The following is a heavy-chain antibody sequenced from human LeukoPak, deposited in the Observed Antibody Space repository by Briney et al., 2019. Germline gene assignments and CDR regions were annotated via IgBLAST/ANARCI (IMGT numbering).Heavy chain of an antibody. D-gene: IGHD1-1*01. CDR1: GFTFNNYA. CDR2: INGGDNGDNT. Sequence: QLWGSLRLSCAASGFTFNNYAMTWVRQAPGKGLQWVSTINGGDNGDNTYYADSVKGRFTVSRDNSKNTVYLQMNSLRVEDTAVYYCARDGIQLPDTLDYWGLGTLVTVSS. V-gene: IGHV3-23*01. CDR3: ARDGIQLPDTLDY. J-gene: IGHJ4*02.